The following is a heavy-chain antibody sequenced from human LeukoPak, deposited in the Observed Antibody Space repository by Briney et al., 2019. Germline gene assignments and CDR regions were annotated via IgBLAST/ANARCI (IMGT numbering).Heavy chain of an antibody. CDR3: ARGRRDGLHYFDY. D-gene: IGHD5-24*01. V-gene: IGHV4-31*03. Sequence: PSETLSLTCTVSGGSISSGGYYWSWIRQHPGKGLEWIGYIYYSGNTYYNPSLKSRVTISVDTSKNQFSLKLSSVTAADTAVYYCARGRRDGLHYFDYRGQGTLVTVSS. CDR1: GGSISSGGYY. CDR2: IYYSGNT. J-gene: IGHJ4*02.